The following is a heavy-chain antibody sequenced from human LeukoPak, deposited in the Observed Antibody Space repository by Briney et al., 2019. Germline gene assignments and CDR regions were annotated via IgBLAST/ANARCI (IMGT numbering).Heavy chain of an antibody. V-gene: IGHV3-20*04. Sequence: GGSLRLSCAASGFTFDDSGMSWVRQAPGKGLEWVSGINWNGDNTGYADSVEGRFTISRDNAKNSLYLQMNSLRAEDTAFYYCAREVPLDYGDFSYFDYWGQGTLVTVSS. CDR3: AREVPLDYGDFSYFDY. CDR1: GFTFDDSG. J-gene: IGHJ4*02. CDR2: INWNGDNT. D-gene: IGHD4-17*01.